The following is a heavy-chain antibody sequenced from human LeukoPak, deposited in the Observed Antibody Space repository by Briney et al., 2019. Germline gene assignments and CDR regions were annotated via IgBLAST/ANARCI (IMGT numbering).Heavy chain of an antibody. CDR2: IIPIFDTA. J-gene: IGHJ6*03. CDR1: GGTFSSYA. CDR3: ASRIPPARDGYNYRDYYYYYYMDV. V-gene: IGHV1-69*05. D-gene: IGHD5-24*01. Sequence: SVKVSCKASGGTFSSYAISWVRQAPGQGLEWMGGIIPIFDTANYAQKFQGRVTITTDESTSTAYMELSSLRSEDTAVYYCASRIPPARDGYNYRDYYYYYYMDVWGKGTTVTVSS.